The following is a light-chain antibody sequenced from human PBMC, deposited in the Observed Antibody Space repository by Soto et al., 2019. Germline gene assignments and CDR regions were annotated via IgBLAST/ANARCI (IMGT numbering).Light chain of an antibody. CDR1: SSDVGGYNY. CDR2: EVT. V-gene: IGLV2-8*01. Sequence: QSALTQPPSASGSPGQSVTISCTGTSSDVGGYNYVSWYQRHPGKAPKLMIFEVTKRPSGVPDRFSGSKSGNTASLTVSGLQAEDESDYYCQSYDSSLSAYVFGTGTKLTVL. J-gene: IGLJ1*01. CDR3: QSYDSSLSAYV.